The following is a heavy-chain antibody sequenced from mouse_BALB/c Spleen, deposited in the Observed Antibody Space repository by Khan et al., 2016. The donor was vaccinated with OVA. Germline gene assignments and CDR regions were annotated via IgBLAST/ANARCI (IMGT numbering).Heavy chain of an antibody. CDR1: GFSLTSYG. Sequence: QVQLQQSGPGLVAPSQSLSITCTVSGFSLTSYGVNWVRQPPGKGLEWLGVIWDDGSTNYHSDLKSRLSINKDNSKSQVFLKLNSLQTDDTATYYCAKGYNSYYAMDYWGQGTSVTVSS. D-gene: IGHD1-3*01. V-gene: IGHV2-3*01. CDR3: AKGYNSYYAMDY. J-gene: IGHJ4*01. CDR2: IWDDGST.